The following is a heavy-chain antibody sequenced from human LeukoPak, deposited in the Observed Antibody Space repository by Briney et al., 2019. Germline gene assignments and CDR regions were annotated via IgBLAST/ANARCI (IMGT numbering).Heavy chain of an antibody. CDR3: AAGAIFIRGEHAFDI. CDR1: GFTFSNHW. CDR2: IKQDGSQK. Sequence: PGGSLRPSCVASGFTFSNHWLTWVRQAPGKGLEWVANIKQDGSQKYYVDSVKGRFTISRDNAKNSLYLQMNSLRAEDTAVYYCAAGAIFIRGEHAFDIWGQGTMVTVSS. V-gene: IGHV3-7*03. J-gene: IGHJ3*02. D-gene: IGHD3-10*01.